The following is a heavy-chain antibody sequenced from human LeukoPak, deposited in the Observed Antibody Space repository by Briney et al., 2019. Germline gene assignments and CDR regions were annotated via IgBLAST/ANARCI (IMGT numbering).Heavy chain of an antibody. CDR2: ISWNSGSI. D-gene: IGHD1-26*01. Sequence: PGGSLRLSCAASGFTFDDYAMHWVRQAPGKGLEWVSGISWNSGSIGYADSVKGRFTISRDNAKNSLYLQMNSLRAKDTALYYCAKGSIVGANIDYWGQGTLVTVSS. CDR1: GFTFDDYA. J-gene: IGHJ4*02. V-gene: IGHV3-9*01. CDR3: AKGSIVGANIDY.